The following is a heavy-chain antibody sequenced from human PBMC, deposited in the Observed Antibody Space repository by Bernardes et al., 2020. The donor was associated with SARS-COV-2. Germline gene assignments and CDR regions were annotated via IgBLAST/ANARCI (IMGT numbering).Heavy chain of an antibody. J-gene: IGHJ6*04. CDR2: INPSGGST. CDR3: ARGIVVVPVGVSTEGMDV. V-gene: IGHV1-46*01. D-gene: IGHD2-2*01. CDR1: GYTFTSYY. Sequence: ASVKVSCVASGYTFTSYYMHWVRQAPGQGLEWMGIINPSGGSTSYAQKFQGRVTMTRDTSTSTVYMEVSSLRSEDTAMYYCARGIVVVPVGVSTEGMDVWGKGTTVTVSS.